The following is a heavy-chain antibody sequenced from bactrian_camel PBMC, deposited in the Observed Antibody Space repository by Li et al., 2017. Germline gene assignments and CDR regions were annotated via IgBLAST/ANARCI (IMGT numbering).Heavy chain of an antibody. D-gene: IGHD1*01. CDR3: AASDRSLIRLDRCEGPNWKY. CDR2: ITSDGTT. J-gene: IGHJ4*01. V-gene: IGHV3S53*01. CDR1: GYTGSSNC. Sequence: VQLVESGGGSVQAGGSLRLSCAASGYTGSSNCMAWFRQAPGKEREGVAVITSDGTTSYADSVKGRFTIARDNAKNTLYLQMNSLKPEDTAMYYCAASDRSLIRLDRCEGPNWKYWGQGTQVTVS.